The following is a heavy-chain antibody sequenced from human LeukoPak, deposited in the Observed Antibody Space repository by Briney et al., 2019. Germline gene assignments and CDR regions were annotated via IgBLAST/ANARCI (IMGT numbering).Heavy chain of an antibody. CDR2: IKSKTDGGTT. J-gene: IGHJ3*02. Sequence: GGSLRLSCAASGFTFSDYYMSWVRQAPGKGLEWVGRIKSKTDGGTTDYAAPVKGRFTIPRDDSKNTLYLQMNSLKTEDTAVYYCTTGLWVRQQLARRDHDAFDIWGQGTMVTVSS. CDR3: TTGLWVRQQLARRDHDAFDI. D-gene: IGHD6-13*01. CDR1: GFTFSDYY. V-gene: IGHV3-15*01.